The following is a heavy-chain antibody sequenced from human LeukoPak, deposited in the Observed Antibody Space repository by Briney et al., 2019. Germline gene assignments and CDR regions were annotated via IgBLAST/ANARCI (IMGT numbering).Heavy chain of an antibody. V-gene: IGHV3-7*01. Sequence: PGGSLRLSCEASGFTFSTYWMGWVRQVPGKGLEWVANIHPDGSETSYLDSVKGRFTISRDNAKNSLYLQMNSLRAEDTAMYYCARDSAGNDYWGQGTLVTVSS. CDR1: GFTFSTYW. CDR2: IHPDGSET. D-gene: IGHD6-13*01. CDR3: ARDSAGNDY. J-gene: IGHJ4*02.